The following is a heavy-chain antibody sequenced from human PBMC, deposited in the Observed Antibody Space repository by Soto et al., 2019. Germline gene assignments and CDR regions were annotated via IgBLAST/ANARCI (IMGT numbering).Heavy chain of an antibody. CDR2: IYYSGST. D-gene: IGHD3-3*01. CDR1: GGSISSGGYY. V-gene: IGHV4-31*03. J-gene: IGHJ6*03. Sequence: SETLSLTCTVSGGSISSGGYYWSWIRQHPGKGLEWIGYIYYSGSTYYNPSLKSRVTISVDTSKNQFSLKLTSVTAADTAVYYCARGNYDFWSGYNYYYYYMDVWGKGTTVTVSS. CDR3: ARGNYDFWSGYNYYYYYMDV.